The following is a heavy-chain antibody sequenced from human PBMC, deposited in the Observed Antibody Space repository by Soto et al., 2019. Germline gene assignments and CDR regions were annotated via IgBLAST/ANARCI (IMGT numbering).Heavy chain of an antibody. CDR1: GFTFSSYN. D-gene: IGHD6-19*01. V-gene: IGHV3-48*01. CDR3: ARDLAVGLVDY. CDR2: ISSGSSTI. Sequence: GGSLRLSCAASGFTFSSYNMNWVRQAPWKGLEWVSYISSGSSTIYYADSVKGRFTISRDNAKNSLYLQMNSLRAEDTAVYYCARDLAVGLVDYWGQGTLVTVS. J-gene: IGHJ4*02.